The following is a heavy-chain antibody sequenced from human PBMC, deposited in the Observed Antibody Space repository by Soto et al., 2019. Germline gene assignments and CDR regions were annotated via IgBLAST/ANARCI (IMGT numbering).Heavy chain of an antibody. D-gene: IGHD6-19*01. CDR1: GFIVSSDY. CDR2: MYSSGST. Sequence: GGSLRLSCAASGFIVSSDYMTWVRQAPGRGLEWVSVMYSSGSTYYADSVKGRFTISRDNSKNTVYLRMNSLRAEDTAVYYCARSGSGWYNFDYWGQGTLVTVSS. V-gene: IGHV3-66*01. J-gene: IGHJ4*02. CDR3: ARSGSGWYNFDY.